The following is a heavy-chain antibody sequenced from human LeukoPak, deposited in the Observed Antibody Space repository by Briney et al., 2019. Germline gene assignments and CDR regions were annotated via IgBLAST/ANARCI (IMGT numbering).Heavy chain of an antibody. J-gene: IGHJ3*02. CDR3: ARMYYYESSGTYAFDI. CDR1: GGSFSGYY. Sequence: KPSETLSLTCAVYGGSFSGYYWSWIRQPPGKGLEWIGEIYHSGSTNYNPSLKSRVTISVDKSKNQFSLKLRFVTAADTAVYYCARMYYYESSGTYAFDIWGQGTMVSVSS. V-gene: IGHV4-34*01. CDR2: IYHSGST. D-gene: IGHD3-22*01.